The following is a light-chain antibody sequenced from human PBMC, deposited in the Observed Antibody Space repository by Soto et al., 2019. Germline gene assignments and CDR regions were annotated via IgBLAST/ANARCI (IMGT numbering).Light chain of an antibody. CDR3: SSYAGSDNLRV. Sequence: QSALTQPPSASGFPGQSVTISCTGTSSDVGGYNFVSWYQQRPGTAPKLIIYEVNKRPSGVPDRLSGSKSGNTASLTVSGLQAEDEADYYCSSYAGSDNLRVFGGGTKLTVL. V-gene: IGLV2-8*01. CDR2: EVN. CDR1: SSDVGGYNF. J-gene: IGLJ2*01.